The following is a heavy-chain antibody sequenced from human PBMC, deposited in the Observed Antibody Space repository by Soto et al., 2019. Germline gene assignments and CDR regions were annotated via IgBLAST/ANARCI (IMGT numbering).Heavy chain of an antibody. V-gene: IGHV3-33*05. Sequence: QVQLVESGGGVVQPGTSLRLSCVGSGFTFRSYVIHWVRQAPGKGLEWVALTSYDGSNNYYGDSVKGRFTISRHNSRNTVELQMDSHRFEDTAFYYCARWGTTGGLDVWGQGTLVSVSS. CDR3: ARWGTTGGLDV. CDR2: TSYDGSNN. J-gene: IGHJ4*02. CDR1: GFTFRSYV. D-gene: IGHD3-16*01.